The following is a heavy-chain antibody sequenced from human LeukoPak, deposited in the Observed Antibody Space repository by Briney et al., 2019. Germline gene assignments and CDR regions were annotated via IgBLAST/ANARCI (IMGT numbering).Heavy chain of an antibody. CDR3: AKEDCSGGSCYRYFQY. V-gene: IGHV3-30*02. D-gene: IGHD2-15*01. Sequence: GGSLRLSCAASGFTFSSYGMHWVRQAPGRGLEWVAFIRYDGSDKYYADSVKGRFTISRDNSKNTLYLQMNSLRAEDTAVYCCAKEDCSGGSCYRYFQYWGQGSLVTVSS. CDR2: IRYDGSDK. CDR1: GFTFSSYG. J-gene: IGHJ1*01.